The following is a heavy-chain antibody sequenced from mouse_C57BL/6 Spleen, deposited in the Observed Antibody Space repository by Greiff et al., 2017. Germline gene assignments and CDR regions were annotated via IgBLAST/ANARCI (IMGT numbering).Heavy chain of an antibody. CDR1: GYTFTDYY. D-gene: IGHD3-1*01. J-gene: IGHJ3*01. CDR3: ARGGYERRAWFAY. CDR2: INPYNGGT. Sequence: EVQLQQSGPVLVKPGASVKMSCKASGYTFTDYYMNWVKQSHGKSLEWIGVINPYNGGTRYNQKFKGTATLTVDKSSSTAYMERNSLTSEDSAVYYCARGGYERRAWFAYWGQGTLVTVSA. V-gene: IGHV1-19*01.